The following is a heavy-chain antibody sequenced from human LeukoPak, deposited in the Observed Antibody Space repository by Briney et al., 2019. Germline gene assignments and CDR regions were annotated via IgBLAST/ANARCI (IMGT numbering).Heavy chain of an antibody. V-gene: IGHV3-23*01. J-gene: IGHJ4*02. Sequence: GGSLRLSCAASGFTFSSYAMSWVRQAPGKGLERVSAISGSGGSTYYADSVKGRFTISRDNSKNTVYLQMNSLRAEDTAVYYCAKCGGTGSYYEGFDYGGQGTLVTVS. D-gene: IGHD3-10*01. CDR3: AKCGGTGSYYEGFDY. CDR1: GFTFSSYA. CDR2: ISGSGGST.